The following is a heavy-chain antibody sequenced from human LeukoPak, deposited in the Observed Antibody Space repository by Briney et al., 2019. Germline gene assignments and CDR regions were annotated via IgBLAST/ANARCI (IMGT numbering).Heavy chain of an antibody. Sequence: SETLSLTCTVSGGSISSYYWSWIRQPPGKGVEWIGSIYYSGSTYYNPSLKSRVTISVDTSKNQFSLKLSSVTAADTAVYYCARDENTVAAAGTFDYWGQGTLVTVSS. CDR3: ARDENTVAAAGTFDY. V-gene: IGHV4-39*07. D-gene: IGHD6-13*01. CDR1: GGSISSYY. J-gene: IGHJ4*02. CDR2: IYYSGST.